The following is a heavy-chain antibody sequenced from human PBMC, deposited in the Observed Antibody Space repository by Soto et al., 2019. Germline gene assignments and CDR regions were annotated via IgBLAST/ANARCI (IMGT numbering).Heavy chain of an antibody. CDR2: INAANGDT. V-gene: IGHV1-3*01. CDR1: GYTFTSYG. J-gene: IGHJ4*02. CDR3: AHRPSGWYLFDY. D-gene: IGHD6-19*01. Sequence: ASVKVSCKASGYTFTSYGIHWVRQAPGQRLEWMGWINAANGDTKYSPKLQARLTITKDTSKNQVFLTMTNMDPVDTATYYCAHRPSGWYLFDYWGQGTLVTVSS.